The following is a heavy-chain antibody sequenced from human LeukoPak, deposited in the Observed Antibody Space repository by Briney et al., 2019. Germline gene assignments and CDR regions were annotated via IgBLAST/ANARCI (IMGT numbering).Heavy chain of an antibody. CDR3: AKEDVGGWYGIDY. J-gene: IGHJ4*02. CDR2: IWYDGSNK. V-gene: IGHV3-30*02. CDR1: GFTFSSYG. D-gene: IGHD6-19*01. Sequence: GGSLRLSCAASGFTFSSYGMHWVRQAPGKGLEWVAVIWYDGSNKYYADSVKGRFTISRDNSKNTLYLQMNSLRAEDTAVYNCAKEDVGGWYGIDYWGQGTLVTVSS.